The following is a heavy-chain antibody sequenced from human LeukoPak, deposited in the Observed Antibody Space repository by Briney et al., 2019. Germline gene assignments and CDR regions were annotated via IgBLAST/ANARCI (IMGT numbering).Heavy chain of an antibody. CDR1: GFTFSDYY. Sequence: PGGSLRLSCAASGFTFSDYYMSWIRQGPGKGREWVSYISSSGSTIYYADSVKGRFTISRDNAKNSLYLQMNSLRAEDTAVYYCARFHLRYFDWLTEPMDVWGKGTTVTVSS. CDR3: ARFHLRYFDWLTEPMDV. D-gene: IGHD3-9*01. CDR2: ISSSGSTI. V-gene: IGHV3-11*04. J-gene: IGHJ6*03.